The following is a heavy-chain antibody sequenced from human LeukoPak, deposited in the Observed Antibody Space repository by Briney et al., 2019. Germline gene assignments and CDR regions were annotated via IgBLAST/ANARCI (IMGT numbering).Heavy chain of an antibody. Sequence: GGSLRLSCAASGFTFSSYAMHRVRQAPGKGLEWVAVISYDGSNKYYADSVKGRFTISRDNSKNTLYLQMNSLRAEDTAVYYCARAEYYYDIRWGDWGQGTLVTVSS. CDR1: GFTFSSYA. CDR2: ISYDGSNK. J-gene: IGHJ4*02. CDR3: ARAEYYYDIRWGD. V-gene: IGHV3-30-3*01. D-gene: IGHD3-22*01.